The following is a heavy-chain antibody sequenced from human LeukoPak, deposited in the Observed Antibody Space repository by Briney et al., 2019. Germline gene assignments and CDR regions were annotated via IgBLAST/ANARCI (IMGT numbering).Heavy chain of an antibody. CDR2: IYYSKNT. D-gene: IGHD5-18*01. CDR1: VGSSSSSSAY. CDR3: ESPRGFSYGYFDY. V-gene: IGHV4-39*01. J-gene: IGHJ4*02. Sequence: PSETLSLTCTVSVGSSSSSSAYWGWIRQPPGKGLEWIGSIYYSKNTYYNPSLKSRVTISADTSKNQFSLTLGYVSATDTAVYYCESPRGFSYGYFDYWGQGTLVTVSS.